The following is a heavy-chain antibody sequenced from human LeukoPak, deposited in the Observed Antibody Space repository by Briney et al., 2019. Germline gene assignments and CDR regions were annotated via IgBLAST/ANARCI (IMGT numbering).Heavy chain of an antibody. CDR3: ARDFSYYYYMDV. Sequence: PGGSLRLSCAASGFTFSSYAMHWVRQAPGKGLEWVAVISYDGSNKYYADSVKGRFTISRDNSKNTLYLQMNSLRAEDTAVYYCARDFSYYYYMDVWGKGTTVTVSS. J-gene: IGHJ6*03. CDR1: GFTFSSYA. D-gene: IGHD2/OR15-2a*01. V-gene: IGHV3-30-3*01. CDR2: ISYDGSNK.